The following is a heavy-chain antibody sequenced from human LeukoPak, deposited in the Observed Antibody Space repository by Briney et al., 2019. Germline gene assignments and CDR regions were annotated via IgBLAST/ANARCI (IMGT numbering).Heavy chain of an antibody. CDR3: ARQGMWGAFDF. Sequence: ASVKVSCKASGYTFTGYYMHWVRQAPGQGLEWMGRLNPNSGGTNYAQKFQGRVTMTRDTSISTAYMELSRLRSDDTAIYYCARQGMWGAFDFWGQGTMVTVST. CDR1: GYTFTGYY. CDR2: LNPNSGGT. J-gene: IGHJ3*01. D-gene: IGHD1-26*01. V-gene: IGHV1-2*06.